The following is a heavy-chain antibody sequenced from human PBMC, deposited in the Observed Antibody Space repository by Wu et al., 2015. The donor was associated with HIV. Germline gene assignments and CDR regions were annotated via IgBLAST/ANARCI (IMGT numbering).Heavy chain of an antibody. CDR1: GYTFTSYD. V-gene: IGHV1-8*01. J-gene: IGHJ4*02. CDR3: ARQRAYTSGWYVYDY. Sequence: QVQLVQSGAEVKKPGASVKVSCKASGYTFTSYDINWVRQATGQGLEWMGWMNPKSGNRGYAQKFKGRVSMTRDTSISTAYMELSSLRSEDTAVYYCARQRAYTSGWYVYDYWGRGNAGHRLL. D-gene: IGHD6-19*01. CDR2: MNPKSGNR.